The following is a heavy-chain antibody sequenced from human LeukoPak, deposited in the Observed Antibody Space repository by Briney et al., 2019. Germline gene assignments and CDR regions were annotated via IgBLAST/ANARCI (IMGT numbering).Heavy chain of an antibody. D-gene: IGHD6-13*01. CDR1: GGTFSSYA. V-gene: IGHV1-18*01. CDR3: ARGSCSWPSDAFDI. Sequence: GSSVKVSCKASGGTFSSYAISRVRQAPGQGLEWMGRISAYNGNTNYAQKLQGRVTMTTDTSTSTAYMGLRSLRSDDTAVYYCARGSCSWPSDAFDIWGQGTMVTVSS. J-gene: IGHJ3*02. CDR2: ISAYNGNT.